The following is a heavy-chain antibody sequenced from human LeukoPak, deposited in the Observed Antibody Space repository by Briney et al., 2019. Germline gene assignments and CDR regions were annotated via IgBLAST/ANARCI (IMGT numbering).Heavy chain of an antibody. CDR2: IYYSGSI. CDR3: ARRGRQPKYYYYYYMDV. J-gene: IGHJ6*03. CDR1: GGSISSYY. V-gene: IGHV4-59*01. Sequence: SETLSLTCTVSGGSISSYYWSWIRQPPGKGLEWIGYIYYSGSINYNPSLKSRVTISVDTSKNQFSLKLSSVTAADTAVYYCARRGRQPKYYYYYYMDVWGKGTTVTVSS. D-gene: IGHD3-10*01.